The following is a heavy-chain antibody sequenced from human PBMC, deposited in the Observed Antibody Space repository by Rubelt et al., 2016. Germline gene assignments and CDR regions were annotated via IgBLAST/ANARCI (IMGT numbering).Heavy chain of an antibody. CDR1: GYSFTSYA. CDR2: ISAYNGNT. CDR3: ARDYIPAGGNFDY. Sequence: QVQLVQSGAEVKKPGASVKVSCRASGYSFTSYAMHWVRQAPGQRLEWMGWISAYNGNTTYAQKPQGRVTMTADTSTTTDYMELRSLRSDDTAVYYCARDYIPAGGNFDYWGQGTLVTVSS. J-gene: IGHJ4*02. D-gene: IGHD6-13*01. V-gene: IGHV1-3*01.